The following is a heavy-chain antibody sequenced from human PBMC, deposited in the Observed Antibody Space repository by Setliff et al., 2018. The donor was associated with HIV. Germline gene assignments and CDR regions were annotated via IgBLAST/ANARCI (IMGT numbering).Heavy chain of an antibody. Sequence: PSETLSLTCTVSGVSISYYHWSWIRQPPGKGLEWIGYISYTGNTNYDPSLASRVTMSIDTSKMQFSLKLSSVTAADTAVYFCARDATSEGYMDVWGKGTTVTVSS. CDR3: ARDATSEGYMDV. CDR1: GVSISYYH. V-gene: IGHV4-59*12. J-gene: IGHJ6*03. CDR2: ISYTGNT.